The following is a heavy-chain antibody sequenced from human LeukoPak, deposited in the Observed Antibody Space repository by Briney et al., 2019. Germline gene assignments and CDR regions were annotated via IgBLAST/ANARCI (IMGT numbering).Heavy chain of an antibody. CDR2: INYRGTN. J-gene: IGHJ4*02. CDR1: GCTISSYY. D-gene: IGHD2-15*01. Sequence: SETLSLTCTASGCTISSYYWSWIRQPPGKGLEWMGYINYRGTNNYNPSLKSRVNISVDPSKSQFSLRLSSVTAADTAVYYCARGWGYCSGGNCYFTYFDYWGQGALVTVSS. CDR3: ARGWGYCSGGNCYFTYFDY. V-gene: IGHV4-59*01.